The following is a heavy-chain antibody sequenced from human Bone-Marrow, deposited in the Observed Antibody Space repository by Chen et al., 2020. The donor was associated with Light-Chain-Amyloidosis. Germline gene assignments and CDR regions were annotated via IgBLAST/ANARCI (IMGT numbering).Heavy chain of an antibody. CDR1: GYTFHNYW. Sequence: EVQLEQSGPEVKKPGESLKISCKGSGYTFHNYWIGWARQMPGKGLEWMGVIYPDDSDARYSPSFEGQVTISADKSITTAYLQWRSLKASDTAMYYCARRRDGYNFDYWGQGTLVTVSS. J-gene: IGHJ4*02. CDR2: IYPDDSDA. CDR3: ARRRDGYNFDY. V-gene: IGHV5-51*01. D-gene: IGHD5-12*01.